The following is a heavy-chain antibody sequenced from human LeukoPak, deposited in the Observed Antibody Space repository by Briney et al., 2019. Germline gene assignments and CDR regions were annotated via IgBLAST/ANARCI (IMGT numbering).Heavy chain of an antibody. Sequence: SETLSLTCTVSGGSISSGSYYGSWIRQPAGKGLEWIGRIYTSGSTNYNPSLKSRVTISVDTSKNQFSLKLSSVTAADTAVYYCAREVFYDCGDRFDYWGQGTLVTVSS. CDR2: IYTSGST. J-gene: IGHJ4*02. D-gene: IGHD4-17*01. CDR3: AREVFYDCGDRFDY. CDR1: GGSISSGSYY. V-gene: IGHV4-61*02.